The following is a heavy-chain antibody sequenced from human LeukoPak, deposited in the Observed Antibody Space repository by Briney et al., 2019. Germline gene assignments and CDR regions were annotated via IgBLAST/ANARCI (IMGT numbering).Heavy chain of an antibody. Sequence: GGSLRLSCAASGFTFSSYSMNWVRQAPGKGLEWVSYISSSSSTIYYADSVKGRFTISRDNAKNSLYLQMNSLRAEDTAVYYCARDAAPTYYYDSSGYYFEAFDIWGQGTMVTVSS. D-gene: IGHD3-22*01. CDR3: ARDAAPTYYYDSSGYYFEAFDI. V-gene: IGHV3-48*04. CDR2: ISSSSSTI. CDR1: GFTFSSYS. J-gene: IGHJ3*02.